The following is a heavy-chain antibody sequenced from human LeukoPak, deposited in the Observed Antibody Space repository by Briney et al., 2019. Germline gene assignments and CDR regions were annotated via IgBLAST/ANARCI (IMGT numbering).Heavy chain of an antibody. CDR3: ATDECSGGSCYSEYYYGMDV. CDR2: IHYSGST. D-gene: IGHD2-15*01. J-gene: IGHJ6*02. CDR1: GGSISSGDYY. Sequence: SGTLSLTCTVSGGSISSGDYYWSWIRQPPGKGLEWIGYIHYSGSTYYNPSIKSRVTISVDTSKNQFSLKLSSVTAADTAVYYCATDECSGGSCYSEYYYGMDVWGQGTTVTVSS. V-gene: IGHV4-30-4*01.